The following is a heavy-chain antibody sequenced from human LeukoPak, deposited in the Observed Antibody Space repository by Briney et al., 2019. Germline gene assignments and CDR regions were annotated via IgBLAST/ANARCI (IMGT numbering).Heavy chain of an antibody. CDR1: GFTFSSSA. D-gene: IGHD3-22*01. CDR3: AARTYYYDSSGSSFDY. Sequence: GASVKVSCKASGFTFSSSAMQWVRQARGQRLEWIGWIVVGSGNTNYAQKFQERVTITRDMSTSTAYMELSSLGSEDTAVYYCAARTYYYDSSGSSFDYWGQGTLVTVSS. V-gene: IGHV1-58*02. J-gene: IGHJ4*02. CDR2: IVVGSGNT.